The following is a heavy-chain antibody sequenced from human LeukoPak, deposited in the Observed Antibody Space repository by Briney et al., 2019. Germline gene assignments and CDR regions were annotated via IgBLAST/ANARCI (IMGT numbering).Heavy chain of an antibody. CDR3: ATVMYYDILTGYYRFDY. D-gene: IGHD3-9*01. CDR2: INPNSGGT. Sequence: GASVKVSCKASGYTFTGYYMHWVRQAPGQGLEWMGWINPNSGGTNYAQKFQGRVTMTRDTSSSTAYMELSRLRSDDTAVYYCATVMYYDILTGYYRFDYWGQGTLVTVSS. CDR1: GYTFTGYY. J-gene: IGHJ4*02. V-gene: IGHV1-2*02.